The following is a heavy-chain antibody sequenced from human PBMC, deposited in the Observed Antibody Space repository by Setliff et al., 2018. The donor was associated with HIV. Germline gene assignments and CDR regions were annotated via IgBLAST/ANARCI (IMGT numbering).Heavy chain of an antibody. CDR2: IYYSGST. CDR3: VRTGSSTSWGIYYYYYMDI. J-gene: IGHJ6*03. V-gene: IGHV4-39*01. Sequence: PSETLSLTCAVSGGSISSSSYYWGWIRQPPGKGLEWIGSIYYSGSTYYNPSLKSRVTISVDTSKNQFSLKLSSVTAADTAGYYCVRTGSSTSWGIYYYYYMDIWGKGSTVTVSS. CDR1: GGSISSSSYY. D-gene: IGHD3-10*01.